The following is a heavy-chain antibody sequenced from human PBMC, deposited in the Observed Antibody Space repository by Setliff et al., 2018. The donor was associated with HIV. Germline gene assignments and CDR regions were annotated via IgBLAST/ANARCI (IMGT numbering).Heavy chain of an antibody. J-gene: IGHJ6*03. V-gene: IGHV4-39*07. CDR3: AGENAPAARLPNVGGPPPPGYYHYMDV. CDR2: IYYSGRT. CDR1: HGSITSTSYY. Sequence: PSETLSLTCIVSHGSITSTSYYWGWVRQSPGRGLEWIGSIYYSGRTYYNPSLKSRLSMSVDTSRNQFSLDLTSVTAADTAVYFCAGENAPAARLPNVGGPPPPGYYHYMDVWGKGTTVTSP. D-gene: IGHD2-8*01.